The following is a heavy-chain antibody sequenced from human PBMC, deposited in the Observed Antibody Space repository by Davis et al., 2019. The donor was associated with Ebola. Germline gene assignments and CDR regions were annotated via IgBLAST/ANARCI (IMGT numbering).Heavy chain of an antibody. Sequence: GGSLRLSCAASGFTFDDYAMHWVRQAPGKGLEWVSGISWNSGSIGYADSVKGRFTISRDNAKNSLYLQMNSLRAEDTAVYYCARVGSGYDLGVWGQGTTVTVSS. D-gene: IGHD5-12*01. J-gene: IGHJ6*02. CDR1: GFTFDDYA. CDR3: ARVGSGYDLGV. V-gene: IGHV3-9*01. CDR2: ISWNSGSI.